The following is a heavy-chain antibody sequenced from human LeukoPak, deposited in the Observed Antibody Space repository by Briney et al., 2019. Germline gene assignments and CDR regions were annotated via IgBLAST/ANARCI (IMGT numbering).Heavy chain of an antibody. D-gene: IGHD3-10*01. V-gene: IGHV4-39*07. CDR2: IYYSGST. J-gene: IGHJ4*02. CDR3: ARDNYGSGSH. CDR1: GGSISSSSYY. Sequence: SETLSLTCTVSGGSISSSSYYWGWIRQPPGKGLEWIGSIYYSGSTYYNPSLKSRVTMSVDTSKNQFSLKLTSMTAADTAVYFCARDNYGSGSHWGQGTLVTVSS.